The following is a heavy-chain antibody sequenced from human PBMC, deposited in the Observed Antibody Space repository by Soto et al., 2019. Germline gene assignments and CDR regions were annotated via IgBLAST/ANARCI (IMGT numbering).Heavy chain of an antibody. CDR1: GFTFSSYA. J-gene: IGHJ4*02. Sequence: PGGSLRLSCAASGFTFSSYAMSWVRQAPGKGLEWVSAISGSGGSTYYADSVKGRFTISRDNSKNTLYLQMNSLRAEDTAVYYCAKDLPPQDTAMVWWDYFDYWGQGTLVTVSS. D-gene: IGHD5-18*01. CDR2: ISGSGGST. CDR3: AKDLPPQDTAMVWWDYFDY. V-gene: IGHV3-23*01.